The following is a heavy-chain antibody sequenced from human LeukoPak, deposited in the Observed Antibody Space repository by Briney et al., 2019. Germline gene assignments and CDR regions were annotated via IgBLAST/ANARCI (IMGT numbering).Heavy chain of an antibody. V-gene: IGHV1-2*02. CDR2: INPNSGGT. J-gene: IGHJ4*02. Sequence: ASVKVSCKTSGYTFTGYSMHWVRQAPGQGLEWMGWINPNSGGTNYAQKFQGRVTMTRDTSISTAYMELSRLRSDDTAVYYCARIEMATISSDYWGQGTLVTVSS. CDR3: ARIEMATISSDY. D-gene: IGHD5-24*01. CDR1: GYTFTGYS.